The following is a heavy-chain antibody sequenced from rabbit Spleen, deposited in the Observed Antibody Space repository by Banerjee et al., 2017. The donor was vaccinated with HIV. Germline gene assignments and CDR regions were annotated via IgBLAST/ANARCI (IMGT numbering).Heavy chain of an antibody. V-gene: IGHV1S45*01. D-gene: IGHD8-1*01. CDR2: INAVTGKA. J-gene: IGHJ4*01. Sequence: QEQLVESGGGLVRPEGSLKLSCTASGFSFSNKAVMCWVRQAPGKGLQWIACINAVTGKAVYATWAKGRFTFSKTSSTTVTLQMTSLTVADTATYFCARDAGRGDYIDGVFNLWGPGTLVTVS. CDR1: GFSFSNKAV. CDR3: ARDAGRGDYIDGVFNL.